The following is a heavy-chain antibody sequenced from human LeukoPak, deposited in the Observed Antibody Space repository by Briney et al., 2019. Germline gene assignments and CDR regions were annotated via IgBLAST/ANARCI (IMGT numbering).Heavy chain of an antibody. J-gene: IGHJ6*03. CDR1: GFTFSSYS. V-gene: IGHV3-48*01. CDR3: ARDSRITIFGVGRKYYYYYMDV. CDR2: ISSSSSTI. D-gene: IGHD3-3*01. Sequence: GGSLRLSCAASGFTFSSYSMNWLRQAPGKGREWVSYISSSSSTIYYADSVKGRFTIYRDNAKNSLYLQMNSLRAEDTAVYYCARDSRITIFGVGRKYYYYYMDVWGKGTTVTVSS.